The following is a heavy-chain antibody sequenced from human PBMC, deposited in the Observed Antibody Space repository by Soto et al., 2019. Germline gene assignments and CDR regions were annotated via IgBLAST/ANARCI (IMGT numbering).Heavy chain of an antibody. V-gene: IGHV3-66*01. CDR3: ARDDVLCDGGRCYGQSLEV. Sequence: VPPGGSLRLSCAASGFTVSSKYMTWVRQAPGKGLEWVSLIQSGGTTYYADSVKGRFTISRDTSENTLHLQMDSLRVEDTAVYYCARDDVLCDGGRCYGQSLEVWGKRT. J-gene: IGHJ6*03. CDR2: IQSGGTT. D-gene: IGHD2-15*01. CDR1: GFTVSSKY.